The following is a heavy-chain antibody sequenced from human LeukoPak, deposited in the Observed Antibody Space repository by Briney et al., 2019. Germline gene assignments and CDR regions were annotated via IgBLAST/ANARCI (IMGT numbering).Heavy chain of an antibody. CDR2: INPNSGDP. V-gene: IGHV1-2*02. CDR1: GYTFTGYY. D-gene: IGHD1-26*01. J-gene: IGHJ5*02. Sequence: ASVKVSCKASGYTFTGYYMHWVRQAPGQGLEWMGWINPNSGDPNYAQKFEGRVTMTRDTSITTAYMELSRLSSDDTAAYYCARAEGDSVWFDPWGQGTLVTVSS. CDR3: ARAEGDSVWFDP.